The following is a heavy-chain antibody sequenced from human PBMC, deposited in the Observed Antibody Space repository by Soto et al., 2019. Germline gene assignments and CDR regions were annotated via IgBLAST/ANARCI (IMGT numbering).Heavy chain of an antibody. CDR3: ASTAPPSGYVVDY. CDR1: GFTFSSFG. Sequence: PGGSLRLSCAASGFTFSSFGMHWVRQAPGKGLEWVALIWFDGSNKYYADSVKGRFTISRDNSKKSLYLQMNSLRAEDTAVYYCASTAPPSGYVVDYWGQGTLVTVSS. D-gene: IGHD5-12*01. J-gene: IGHJ4*02. CDR2: IWFDGSNK. V-gene: IGHV3-33*01.